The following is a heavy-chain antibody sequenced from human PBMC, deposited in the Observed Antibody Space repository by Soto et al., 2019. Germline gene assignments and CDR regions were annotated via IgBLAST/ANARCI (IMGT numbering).Heavy chain of an antibody. D-gene: IGHD2-8*01. J-gene: IGHJ4*02. V-gene: IGHV3-15*07. CDR2: IKSKTDGGTP. Sequence: PGGSLRLSCAASGFTFTTAWINWVRQAPGKGLEWVGRIKSKTDGGTPDFAAPVRGRFTISRDDSKSIAYLQMNSLKTEDTAVYYCTRLQPGVLYYFDYWGQGTLVTVSS. CDR1: GFTFTTAW. CDR3: TRLQPGVLYYFDY.